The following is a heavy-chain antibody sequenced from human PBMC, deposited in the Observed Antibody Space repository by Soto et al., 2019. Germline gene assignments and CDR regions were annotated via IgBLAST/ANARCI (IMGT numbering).Heavy chain of an antibody. J-gene: IGHJ4*02. CDR1: GYTFSSYG. CDR2: ISSYNGNT. D-gene: IGHD3-22*01. CDR3: ARYFGIVTPTPDY. V-gene: IGHV1-18*01. Sequence: QVQLVQSGAEVKKPGASVKVSCKTSGYTFSSYGISWVRQAPGQGLEWTGWISSYNGNTNYAQNLQGRVTMTPDTSTSTAYMELRNLRSDDTAVYYCARYFGIVTPTPDYWGQGTLVPVSS.